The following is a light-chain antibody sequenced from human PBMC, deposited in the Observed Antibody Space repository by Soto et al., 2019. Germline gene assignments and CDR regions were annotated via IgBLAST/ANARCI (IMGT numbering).Light chain of an antibody. CDR2: GNS. Sequence: QLVLTQPPSVSGAPGQRVTISCTGSSSNIGANYDVHWYQQRPGTAPKLLIFGNSNRPSGVPDRFSGSTSGTSASLAITGLQAEDEGDYYCQSYDSTLSARYVFGTGTKVTVL. J-gene: IGLJ1*01. CDR3: QSYDSTLSARYV. CDR1: SSNIGANYD. V-gene: IGLV1-40*01.